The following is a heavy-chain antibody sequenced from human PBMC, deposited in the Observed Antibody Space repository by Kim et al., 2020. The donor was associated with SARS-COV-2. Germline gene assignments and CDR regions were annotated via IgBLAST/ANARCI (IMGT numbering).Heavy chain of an antibody. V-gene: IGHV3-23*01. CDR3: AKDQRLLWFGEPMSAFDI. CDR1: GFTFSSYA. CDR2: ISGSGGST. D-gene: IGHD3-10*01. J-gene: IGHJ3*02. Sequence: GGSLRLSCAASGFTFSSYAMSWVRQAPGKGLEWVSAISGSGGSTYYADSVKGRFTISRDNSKNTLYLQMNSLRAEDTAVYYCAKDQRLLWFGEPMSAFDIWGQGTMVTVSS.